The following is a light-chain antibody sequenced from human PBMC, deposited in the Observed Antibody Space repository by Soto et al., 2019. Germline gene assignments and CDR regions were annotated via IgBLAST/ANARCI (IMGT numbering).Light chain of an antibody. V-gene: IGKV3-15*01. Sequence: DIVLTQSPATLSLSPGERATLYCGASQRVSSKLAWYQQRHGXAPRLPXPSAXXXXXXIPARFRPSGSGTEFTLTISSLQSEDFAVYYCQQYNNWPPITFGQGTRLEIK. J-gene: IGKJ5*01. CDR2: SAX. CDR1: QRVSSK. CDR3: QQYNNWPPIT.